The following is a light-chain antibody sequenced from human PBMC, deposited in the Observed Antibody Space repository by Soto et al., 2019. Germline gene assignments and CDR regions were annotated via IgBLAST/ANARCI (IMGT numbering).Light chain of an antibody. CDR3: HKYDRSPLT. Sequence: EIVLTQSPGTLSLSPGERATLSCRASQSVSSSYLAWYQQKPGQAPRLLIYGASSRATGIPDRFSVSGSGTDFTLTISRLESEDFAVYYCHKYDRSPLTFGGGTKVEIK. CDR1: QSVSSSY. CDR2: GAS. J-gene: IGKJ4*01. V-gene: IGKV3-20*01.